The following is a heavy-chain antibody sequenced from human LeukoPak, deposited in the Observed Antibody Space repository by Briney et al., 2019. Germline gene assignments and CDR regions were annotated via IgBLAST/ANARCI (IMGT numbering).Heavy chain of an antibody. CDR2: IYTSGST. CDR1: GGSISSYY. J-gene: IGHJ4*02. CDR3: ARGLAAYGSGPFDY. Sequence: SETLSLTCTVSGGSISSYYWSWIRQPAGKGLEWIGRIYTSGSTNYNPSLKSRVTMSVDTSKNQFSLQLNSVTPEDTAVYYCARGLAAYGSGPFDYWGQGTLVTVSS. D-gene: IGHD3-10*01. V-gene: IGHV4-4*07.